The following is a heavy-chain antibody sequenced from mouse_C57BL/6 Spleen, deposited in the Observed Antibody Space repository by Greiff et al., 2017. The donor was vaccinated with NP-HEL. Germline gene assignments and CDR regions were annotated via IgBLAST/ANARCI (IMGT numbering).Heavy chain of an antibody. CDR1: GYTFTSYW. V-gene: IGHV1-50*01. CDR3: ARGDSSGYHY. CDR2: IDPSDSYT. Sequence: QVQLQQPGAELVKPGASVKLSCKASGYTFTSYWMQWVKQRPGQGLEWIGEIDPSDSYTNYNQKFKGKATLTVDTSSSTAYMQLSSLTSEDSAVYYCARGDSSGYHYWGKGTTLTVSS. J-gene: IGHJ2*01. D-gene: IGHD3-2*02.